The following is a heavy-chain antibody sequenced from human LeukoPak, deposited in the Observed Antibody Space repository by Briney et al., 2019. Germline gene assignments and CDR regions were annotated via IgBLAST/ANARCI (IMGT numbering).Heavy chain of an antibody. CDR3: ARHFGNLRFLEWLFGYYFDY. CDR1: GGSISSSSYY. Sequence: SETLSLTCTVSGGSISSSSYYWGWIRQPPGKGLEWIGSIYYSGSTYYNPSLKSRVTISVDTSKNQFSLKLSSVTAADTAVYYCARHFGNLRFLEWLFGYYFDYWGQGTLVTVSS. J-gene: IGHJ4*02. D-gene: IGHD3-3*01. V-gene: IGHV4-39*01. CDR2: IYYSGST.